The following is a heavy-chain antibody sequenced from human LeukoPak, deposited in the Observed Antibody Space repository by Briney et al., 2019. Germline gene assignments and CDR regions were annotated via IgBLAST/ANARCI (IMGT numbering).Heavy chain of an antibody. Sequence: GGSLRLSCAVSGFTFSNYSMNWVRQAPGKGLEWVSFISSSGSTIYYAASVKGRFTISRDNAKNSLNLQMNSLRAEDTAVYYCAGEGNYDILTGYFTPRYFSYYYMDVWGKGTTVTVSS. CDR3: AGEGNYDILTGYFTPRYFSYYYMDV. D-gene: IGHD3-9*01. J-gene: IGHJ6*03. CDR1: GFTFSNYS. V-gene: IGHV3-48*01. CDR2: ISSSGSTI.